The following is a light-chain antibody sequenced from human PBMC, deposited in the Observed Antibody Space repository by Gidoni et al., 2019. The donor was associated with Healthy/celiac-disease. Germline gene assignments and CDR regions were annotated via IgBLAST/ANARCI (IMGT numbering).Light chain of an antibody. CDR3: QQYSNWPPCT. V-gene: IGKV3-15*01. J-gene: IGKJ2*02. Sequence: EIVMTQSPATLSVSPGDRATLACRASQSVSTNLAWYQQKPGQAPRLPIYGASTRATGIPARFSGSGSGTEFTLTISSLQFEDFAVYYCQQYSNWPPCTFGQGTQLELK. CDR2: GAS. CDR1: QSVSTN.